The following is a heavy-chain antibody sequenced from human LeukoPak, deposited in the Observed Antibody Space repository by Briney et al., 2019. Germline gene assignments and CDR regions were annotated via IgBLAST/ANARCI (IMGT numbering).Heavy chain of an antibody. Sequence: PGGSLRLSCEVSGFAFSSYVMSWVRQAPGNGLEWVPAIDSNGVTTNYADSVKGRFTISRDNSKNTLYLQLSSLRVEDTAVYYCAKGDDFLADYRYRFDYWGQGTLVTVSS. J-gene: IGHJ4*02. CDR2: IDSNGVTT. D-gene: IGHD3-9*01. CDR3: AKGDDFLADYRYRFDY. V-gene: IGHV3-23*01. CDR1: GFAFSSYV.